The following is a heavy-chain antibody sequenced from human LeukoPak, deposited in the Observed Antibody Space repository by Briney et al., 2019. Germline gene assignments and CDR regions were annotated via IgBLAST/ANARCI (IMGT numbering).Heavy chain of an antibody. CDR3: AKRSGYEPGDEWFDP. V-gene: IGHV3-23*01. CDR1: GFTFSSYA. CDR2: ISGSGGSI. D-gene: IGHD5-12*01. Sequence: GGSLRLSCAASGFTFSSYAMSWVRQAPGKGLEWVSAISGSGGSIYYADSVKGRFTISRDNSKNTLYLQMNSLRAEDTAVYYCAKRSGYEPGDEWFDPWGQGTLVTVSS. J-gene: IGHJ5*02.